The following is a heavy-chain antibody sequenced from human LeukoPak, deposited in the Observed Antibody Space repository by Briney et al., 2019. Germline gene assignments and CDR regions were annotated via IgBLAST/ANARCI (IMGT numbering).Heavy chain of an antibody. CDR2: INPNSGGT. J-gene: IGHJ5*02. Sequence: PGASVKVSGTASGYTFTDYYMHWVRQAPGQGLEWMGWINPNSGGTNYAQKFQGRVTMTRDTSISTAYMELSRLRSDDTAVYYCARDYKEIDTAMVHFNWFDPWGQGTLVTVSS. CDR3: ARDYKEIDTAMVHFNWFDP. D-gene: IGHD5-18*01. CDR1: GYTFTDYY. V-gene: IGHV1-2*02.